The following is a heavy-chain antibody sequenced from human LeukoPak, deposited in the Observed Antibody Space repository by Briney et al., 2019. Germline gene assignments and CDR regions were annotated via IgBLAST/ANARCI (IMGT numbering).Heavy chain of an antibody. CDR2: ISGSGGST. V-gene: IGHV3-23*01. CDR1: GFTFSNYA. Sequence: GGSLRLSCAASGFTFSNYAMSWVRQAPGKGLEWVSAISGSGGSTYYADSVKGRFTISRDNSKDTLYLQMNSLRAEDTAVYYCAKNSGSYDLHCWGQGTLVTVSS. CDR3: AKNSGSYDLHC. D-gene: IGHD1-26*01. J-gene: IGHJ4*02.